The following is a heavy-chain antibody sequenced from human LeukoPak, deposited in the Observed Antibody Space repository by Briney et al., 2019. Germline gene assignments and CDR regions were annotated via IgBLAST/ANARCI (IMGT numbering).Heavy chain of an antibody. CDR2: IWYDGSNK. V-gene: IGHV3-33*01. D-gene: IGHD3-22*01. J-gene: IGHJ4*02. Sequence: PGGSLRLSCAASGFTFSSYGMHWVRQAPGKGLEWVAVIWYDGSNKYYADSVKGRFTISRDNSKNTLYLQMNSLRAEDTAVYYCARGRYYYDSGGYYSPPLYWGQGTLVTVSS. CDR1: GFTFSSYG. CDR3: ARGRYYYDSGGYYSPPLY.